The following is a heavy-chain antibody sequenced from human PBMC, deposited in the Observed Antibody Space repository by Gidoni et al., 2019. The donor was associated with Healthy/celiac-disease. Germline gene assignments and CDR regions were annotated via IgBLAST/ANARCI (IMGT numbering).Heavy chain of an antibody. Sequence: QVQLVESGGGLVKPGGSQRLSCAASGFTFSDYYMSWIRQAPGKGLEWFSYISSSGSTIYYADSVKGRFTISRDNAKNSLYLQMNSLRAEDTAVYYCARAARIFGVVQPGAYGMDVWGQGTTVTVSS. CDR2: ISSSGSTI. CDR3: ARAARIFGVVQPGAYGMDV. CDR1: GFTFSDYY. D-gene: IGHD3-3*01. J-gene: IGHJ6*02. V-gene: IGHV3-11*01.